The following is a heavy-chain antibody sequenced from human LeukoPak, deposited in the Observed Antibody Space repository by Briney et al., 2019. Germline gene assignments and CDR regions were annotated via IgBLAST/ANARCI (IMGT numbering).Heavy chain of an antibody. V-gene: IGHV1-69*13. D-gene: IGHD3-3*01. J-gene: IGHJ4*02. CDR3: ARAPGSRYYGAS. CDR2: IIPIFGTA. CDR1: GGTFSSYA. Sequence: GASVKVSCKASGGTFSSYAISWVRQAPGQGLEWMGGIIPIFGTANYAQKFQGRVTITADESTSTACMELSSLRSEDTAVYYCARAPGSRYYGASWGQGTLVTVSS.